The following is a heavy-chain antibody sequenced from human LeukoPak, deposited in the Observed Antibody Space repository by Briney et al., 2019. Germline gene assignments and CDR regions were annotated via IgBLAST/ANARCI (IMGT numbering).Heavy chain of an antibody. CDR1: LYTFTGSY. D-gene: IGHD1-1*01. CDR3: ARGNDVEMATLYYYGMDV. J-gene: IGHJ6*02. CDR2: LNPNSGGT. Sequence: ASVKVSCKASLYTFTGSYMPSVRQAPGPGLKCMGWLNPNSGGTNYAQKFQGRVTMTRDTSISTAYMELSRLRSDDTAVYYCARGNDVEMATLYYYGMDVWGQGTTVTVSS. V-gene: IGHV1-2*02.